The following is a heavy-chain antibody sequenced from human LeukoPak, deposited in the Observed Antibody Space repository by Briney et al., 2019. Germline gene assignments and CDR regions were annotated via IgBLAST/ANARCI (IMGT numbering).Heavy chain of an antibody. V-gene: IGHV4-59*01. CDR2: IYYSGST. CDR3: ARSSARARNSGSYYGMDV. J-gene: IGHJ6*02. CDR1: GGSISSYY. D-gene: IGHD1-26*01. Sequence: PSETLSLTCTASGGSISSYYWSWIRQPPGKGLEWIGYIYYSGSTNYNPSLKSRVTISVDTSKNQFSLKLSSVTAADTAVYYCARSSARARNSGSYYGMDVWGQGTTVTVSS.